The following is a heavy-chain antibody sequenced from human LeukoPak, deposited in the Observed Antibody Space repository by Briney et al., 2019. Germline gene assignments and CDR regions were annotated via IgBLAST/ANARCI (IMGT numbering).Heavy chain of an antibody. CDR1: GFTFSDYY. D-gene: IGHD2-2*01. CDR2: ISSSGSTI. J-gene: IGHJ5*02. Sequence: KAGGSLRLSCAASGFTFSDYYMSWIRQAPGKGLEWVSYISSSGSTIYYADSVKGRFTISRDNSKNTLYLQMNSLRAEDTAVYYCAKDGAGYCSSTSCRRITRFDPWGQGTLVTVSS. V-gene: IGHV3-11*01. CDR3: AKDGAGYCSSTSCRRITRFDP.